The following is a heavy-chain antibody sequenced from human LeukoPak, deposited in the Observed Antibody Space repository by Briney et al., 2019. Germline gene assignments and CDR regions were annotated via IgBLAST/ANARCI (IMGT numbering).Heavy chain of an antibody. Sequence: GESLKISCKGSGYSFTSYWIGWVRQMPGKGLEWMGIIYPGDSDTRYSPSFQGQVTISADKSISTAYLQWSSLMASDTAMYYCARSSNSGSYFLDAFDIWGQGTMVTVSS. CDR2: IYPGDSDT. D-gene: IGHD1-26*01. J-gene: IGHJ3*02. CDR3: ARSSNSGSYFLDAFDI. CDR1: GYSFTSYW. V-gene: IGHV5-51*01.